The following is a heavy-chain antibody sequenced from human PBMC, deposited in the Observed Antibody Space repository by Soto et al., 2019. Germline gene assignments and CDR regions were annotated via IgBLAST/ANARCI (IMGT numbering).Heavy chain of an antibody. CDR2: ISAYNGNT. Sequence: QVQLVQSGAEVKKPGASVKISCKASGYTFTSYGISWVRQAPGQGLEWMGWISAYNGNTNYAQKLQGRVTMTTDTSTSTAYMELRSLRSDDTAVYYCARVYRITMVRGELSEYWGQGTLVTVSS. V-gene: IGHV1-18*01. J-gene: IGHJ4*02. CDR3: ARVYRITMVRGELSEY. D-gene: IGHD3-10*01. CDR1: GYTFTSYG.